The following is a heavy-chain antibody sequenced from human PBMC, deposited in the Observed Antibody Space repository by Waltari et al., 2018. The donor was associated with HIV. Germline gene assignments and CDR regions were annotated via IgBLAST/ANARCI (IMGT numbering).Heavy chain of an antibody. J-gene: IGHJ4*02. CDR2: IYSGCST. CDR3: ARDPEMATKWGY. Sequence: EVQLVESGGGLIQPGGSLRLSCAASGFTVSSNYMSWVRQAPGKGLDGVSVIYSGCSTYYADSVKGRFTISRDNSKNTLYLQMNSLRAEDTAVYYCARDPEMATKWGYWGQGTLVTVSS. V-gene: IGHV3-53*01. CDR1: GFTVSSNY. D-gene: IGHD5-12*01.